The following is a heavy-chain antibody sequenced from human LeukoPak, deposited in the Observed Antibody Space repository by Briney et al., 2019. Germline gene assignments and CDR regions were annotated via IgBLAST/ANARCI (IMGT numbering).Heavy chain of an antibody. Sequence: SQTLSLTCAISGDSVSSNSAAWNWIRQSPSRGLEWLGRTYYRSKWYNDYAVSVGGRITVNPDTSKNQFSLHLNSVTPEDTAVYYCARRLTQYDCFDPWGQGTLVTVSS. CDR3: ARRLTQYDCFDP. V-gene: IGHV6-1*01. J-gene: IGHJ5*02. CDR2: TYYRSKWYN. CDR1: GDSVSSNSAA. D-gene: IGHD2-2*01.